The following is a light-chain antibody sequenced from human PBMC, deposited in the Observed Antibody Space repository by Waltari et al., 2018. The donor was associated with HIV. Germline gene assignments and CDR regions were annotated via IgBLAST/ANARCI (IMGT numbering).Light chain of an antibody. J-gene: IGLJ3*02. V-gene: IGLV3-21*02. Sequence: SYVLTQPPSVSVAPGQTAMITWGGNNIGRKTVQWYQQKPGQAPKLVIYDDADRPSGTPERFTSSNSGNAATLTIRRVEAGDEADYVCQVWDGNSDHQVFGGWTTLTVL. CDR3: QVWDGNSDHQV. CDR2: DDA. CDR1: NIGRKT.